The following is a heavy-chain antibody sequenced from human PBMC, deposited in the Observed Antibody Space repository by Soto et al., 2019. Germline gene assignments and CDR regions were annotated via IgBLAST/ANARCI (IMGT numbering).Heavy chain of an antibody. J-gene: IGHJ3*02. CDR2: IIPIFGTA. V-gene: IGHV1-69*13. CDR3: ARVQQAYYYYDSSGYSPYAFDI. CDR1: GGTFSSYA. D-gene: IGHD3-22*01. Sequence: EASVKVSCKASGGTFSSYAISWVRQAPGQGLEWMGGIIPIFGTANYAQKFQGRVTITADESTSTAYMELSSLRSEDTAVYYCARVQQAYYYYDSSGYSPYAFDIWGQGTMVTVSS.